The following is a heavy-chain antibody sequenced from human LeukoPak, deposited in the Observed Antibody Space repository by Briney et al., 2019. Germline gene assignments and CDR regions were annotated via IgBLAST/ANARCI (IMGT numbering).Heavy chain of an antibody. Sequence: QAGGSLRLSCAASGFTFSSYGMHWVRQAPGKGLEWVAFIRYDGSNKYYADSVKGRFTISRDNSKNTLYLQMNSLRAEDTAVYYCARATTYDILTGYSDYWGQGTLVTVSS. CDR3: ARATTYDILTGYSDY. J-gene: IGHJ4*02. D-gene: IGHD3-9*01. CDR2: IRYDGSNK. CDR1: GFTFSSYG. V-gene: IGHV3-30*02.